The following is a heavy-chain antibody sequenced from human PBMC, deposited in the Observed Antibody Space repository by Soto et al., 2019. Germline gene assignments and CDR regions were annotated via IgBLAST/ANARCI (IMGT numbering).Heavy chain of an antibody. D-gene: IGHD2-21*02. V-gene: IGHV4-59*01. CDR2: IYYSGST. CDR1: CCSISSYY. J-gene: IGHJ4*02. Sequence: QVQLQESGPGLVKPSETLSLTCTVSCCSISSYYWSWIRQPPGKGLGWIGDIYYSGSTNYNPSLKSRVTISAYTSNNQFSLKLSAVTAADTAVYYWARGTVVTAGFDYWGQGTLVTFSS. CDR3: ARGTVVTAGFDY.